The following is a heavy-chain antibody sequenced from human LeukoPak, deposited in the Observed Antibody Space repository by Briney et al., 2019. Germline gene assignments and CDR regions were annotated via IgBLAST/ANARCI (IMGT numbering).Heavy chain of an antibody. CDR3: AREMNHVVPAATWRWFDP. D-gene: IGHD2-2*01. J-gene: IGHJ5*02. CDR1: GGSISSGDYY. V-gene: IGHV4-30-4*08. CDR2: IYYSGST. Sequence: PSETLSLTYTVSGGSISSGDYYWSWIRQPPGKGLEWIGYIYYSGSTYYNPSLKSRVTISVDTSKNQFSLKLSSVTAADTAVYYCAREMNHVVPAATWRWFDPWGQGTLVTVSS.